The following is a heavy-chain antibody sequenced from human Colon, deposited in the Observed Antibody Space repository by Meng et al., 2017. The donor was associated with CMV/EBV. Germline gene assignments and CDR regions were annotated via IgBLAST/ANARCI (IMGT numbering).Heavy chain of an antibody. CDR2: INHSGST. CDR3: ARTLTVPYFDY. D-gene: IGHD4-11*01. V-gene: IGHV4-34*01. CDR1: GGSFSGYC. Sequence: LTCAVYGGSFSGYCWSWIRQPPGKGLEWIGEINHSGSTNYSPSLKSRVTISVDTSKNQFSLKLSSVTAADTAVYYCARTLTVPYFDYWGQGTLVTVSS. J-gene: IGHJ4*02.